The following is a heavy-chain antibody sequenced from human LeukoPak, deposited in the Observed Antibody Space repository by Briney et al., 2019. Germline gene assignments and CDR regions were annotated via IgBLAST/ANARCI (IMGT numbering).Heavy chain of an antibody. D-gene: IGHD6-19*01. CDR1: GGSISSYY. CDR3: AGLRIAVAGAHFDY. CDR2: IYYSGST. Sequence: SETLSLTCTVSGGSISSYYWSWIRQPPGKGLEWIGYIYYSGSTNYNPSLKSRVTISVDTSKNQFSLKLSSVTAADTAVYYCAGLRIAVAGAHFDYWGQGTLVTVSS. V-gene: IGHV4-59*01. J-gene: IGHJ4*02.